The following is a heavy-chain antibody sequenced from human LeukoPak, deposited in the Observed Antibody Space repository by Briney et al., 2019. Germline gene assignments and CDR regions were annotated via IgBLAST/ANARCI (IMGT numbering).Heavy chain of an antibody. J-gene: IGHJ4*02. V-gene: IGHV3-30*02. D-gene: IGHD2-8*02. CDR3: ATYRQVLLPFES. CDR1: GFSFSSYG. CDR2: IRYDGSNK. Sequence: GGSLRLSCAASGFSFSSYGMHWVRQAPGKGLEWMALIRYDGSNKYYADSVRGRFTISRDNSKSTLSLQMNSLRAEDTAIYYCATYRQVLLPFESWGQGTLVTVSS.